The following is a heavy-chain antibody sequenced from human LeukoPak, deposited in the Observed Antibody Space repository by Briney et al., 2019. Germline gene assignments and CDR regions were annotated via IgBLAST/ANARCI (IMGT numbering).Heavy chain of an antibody. J-gene: IGHJ4*02. CDR2: IRYDGSNK. D-gene: IGHD3-3*01. Sequence: PGGSLRLSCAASGFTFSSYGMHWVRQAPGKGLEWVAFIRYDGSNKYYADSVRGRFTISRDNSKNTLYLQMNSLRAEDTAVYYCAKEGRDFWSGYYNYWGQGTLVTVSS. CDR3: AKEGRDFWSGYYNY. CDR1: GFTFSSYG. V-gene: IGHV3-30*02.